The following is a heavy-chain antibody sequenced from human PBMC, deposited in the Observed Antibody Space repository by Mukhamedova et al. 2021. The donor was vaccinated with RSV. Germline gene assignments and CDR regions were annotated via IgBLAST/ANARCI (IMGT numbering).Heavy chain of an antibody. D-gene: IGHD6-13*01. CDR2: INHSGST. Sequence: IRQPPGKGLEWIGEINHSGSTNYNPSLKSRVTISVDTSKNQFSLKLGSVTAADTAVYYCARRGYGKKNFDYWGQGTLVTVSS. CDR3: ARRGYGKKNFDY. V-gene: IGHV4-34*01. J-gene: IGHJ4*02.